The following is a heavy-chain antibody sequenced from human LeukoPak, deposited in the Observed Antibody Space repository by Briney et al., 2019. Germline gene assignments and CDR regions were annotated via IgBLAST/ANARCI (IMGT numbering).Heavy chain of an antibody. D-gene: IGHD2-2*01. CDR1: GITVSGNY. Sequence: GGSLRLSCAVSGITVSGNYMTWVRQAPGKGLDWVSAIYSGGSTYYADSVKGRFTISRDNSKNTLYLQMNSLRPEDTAVYYCAKDALFCSSTSCLDYWGQGTLVTVSS. V-gene: IGHV3-66*02. CDR2: IYSGGST. CDR3: AKDALFCSSTSCLDY. J-gene: IGHJ4*02.